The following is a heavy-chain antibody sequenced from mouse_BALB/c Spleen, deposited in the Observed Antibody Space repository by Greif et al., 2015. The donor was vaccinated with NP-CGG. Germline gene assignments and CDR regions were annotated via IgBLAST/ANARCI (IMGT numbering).Heavy chain of an antibody. D-gene: IGHD2-2*01. CDR2: IVPANGNT. CDR3: ASYVYGYYFDY. CDR1: GFNIKEKF. V-gene: IGHV14-3*02. Sequence: VHLQQSGAELVKPGASVKLSCTASGFNIKEKFMHWVKERPEQGLEWIGRIVPANGNTKYDPKFQGKATITADTSSNTAYLQLSSLTSEDTAVYYCASYVYGYYFDYWGRGTTLTVSS. J-gene: IGHJ2*01.